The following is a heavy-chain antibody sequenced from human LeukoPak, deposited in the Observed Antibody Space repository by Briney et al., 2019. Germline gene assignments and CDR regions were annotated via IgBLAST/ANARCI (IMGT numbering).Heavy chain of an antibody. CDR2: MYTSGST. D-gene: IGHD6-13*01. CDR1: GGSISSYY. J-gene: IGHJ5*02. V-gene: IGHV4-4*07. CDR3: ARDQGWLTSSSSGRFDP. Sequence: KTSETLSLTCTASGGSISSYYWSWIRQPAGKGLEWIGRMYTSGSTSYNPSLKSRVTMSVDTSKNQFSLKLSSVTAADTAVYYCARDQGWLTSSSSGRFDPWGQGTLVTVSS.